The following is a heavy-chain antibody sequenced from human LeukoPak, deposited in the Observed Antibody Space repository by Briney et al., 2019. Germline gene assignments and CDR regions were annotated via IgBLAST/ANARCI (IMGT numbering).Heavy chain of an antibody. V-gene: IGHV4-4*02. D-gene: IGHD6-19*01. CDR1: GASVSSSNW. J-gene: IGHJ4*02. CDR3: ARGLYGSDSY. CDR2: IHHSGST. Sequence: TSETLSLICAVSGASVSSSNWWIWVRQPPKKGLEWIGEIHHSGSTNYNPSLKSRVTMSVDTSKNQISLRLSSVTAADTAVYYCARGLYGSDSYWGQGNLVTVSS.